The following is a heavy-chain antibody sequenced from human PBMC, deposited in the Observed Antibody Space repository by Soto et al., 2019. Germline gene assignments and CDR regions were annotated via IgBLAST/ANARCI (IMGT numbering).Heavy chain of an antibody. CDR2: ISGSGGST. J-gene: IGHJ4*02. CDR3: AKQWLARVNFDY. Sequence: PGGSLRLSCAASGFTFSSYAMGWVRQAPGKGLEWVSAISGSGGSTYYADSVKGRFTISRDNSKNTLYLQMNSLRAEDTAVYYCAKQWLARVNFDYWGQGTLVTVSS. V-gene: IGHV3-23*01. D-gene: IGHD6-19*01. CDR1: GFTFSSYA.